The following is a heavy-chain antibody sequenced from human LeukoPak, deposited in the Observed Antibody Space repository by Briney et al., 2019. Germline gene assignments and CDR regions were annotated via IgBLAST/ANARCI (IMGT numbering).Heavy chain of an antibody. CDR1: VGFFCGFY. CDR2: INHSGST. J-gene: IGHJ5*02. CDR3: ARGRAAAGQRWFDP. Sequence: SETLSLTCAVYVGFFCGFYWSWIRHPPGKGLEWIGEINHSGSTNYNPSLKSRVTISVDTSKNQFSLNLSSVTAADTAVYYCARGRAAAGQRWFDPWGQGTLVTVSS. D-gene: IGHD6-13*01. V-gene: IGHV4-34*01.